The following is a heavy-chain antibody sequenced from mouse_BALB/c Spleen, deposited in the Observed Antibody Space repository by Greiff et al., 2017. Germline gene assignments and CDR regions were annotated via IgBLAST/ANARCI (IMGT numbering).Heavy chain of an antibody. Sequence: EVMLVESGGGLVKPGGSLKLSCAASGFTFSDYYMYWVRQTPEKRLEWVATISDGGSYTYYPDSVKGRFTISRDNAKNNLYLQMSSLKSEDTAMYYCARAHYYGPYWYFDVWGAGTTVTVSS. CDR1: GFTFSDYY. CDR2: ISDGGSYT. CDR3: ARAHYYGPYWYFDV. J-gene: IGHJ1*01. V-gene: IGHV5-4*02. D-gene: IGHD1-2*01.